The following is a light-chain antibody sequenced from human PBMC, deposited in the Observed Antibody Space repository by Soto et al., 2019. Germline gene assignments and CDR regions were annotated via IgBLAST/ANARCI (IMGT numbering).Light chain of an antibody. CDR3: MQALHTPT. CDR1: QSLLHSNGYVY. Sequence: EIVMTQSPLSLAVTPGEPASISCRSSQSLLHSNGYVYLDWYVQKPGQSPQLLIFLISNRASGVPDRFSGIGSGTDFTLTISRVEAEDVGVYYCMQALHTPTFGHGTRLEIK. J-gene: IGKJ5*01. V-gene: IGKV2-28*01. CDR2: LIS.